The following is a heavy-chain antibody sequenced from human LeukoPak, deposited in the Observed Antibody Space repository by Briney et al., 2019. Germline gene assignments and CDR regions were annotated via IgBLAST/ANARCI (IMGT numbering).Heavy chain of an antibody. CDR2: ISPGGDTI. CDR3: ARRTTVVGPAPFDH. J-gene: IGHJ4*02. CDR1: GFTVSSNY. V-gene: IGHV3-23*01. D-gene: IGHD4-23*01. Sequence: PGGSLRLSCAASGFTVSSNYMSWVRQAPGKGLEWVSAISPGGDTIYYLDSVKGRFTISRDDSKNTLYLQMNSLRAEDTAVYYCARRTTVVGPAPFDHWGQGTLVTVSS.